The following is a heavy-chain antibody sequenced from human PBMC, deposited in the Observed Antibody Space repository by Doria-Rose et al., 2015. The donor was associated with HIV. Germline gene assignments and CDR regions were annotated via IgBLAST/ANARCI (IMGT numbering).Heavy chain of an antibody. CDR3: ARIKSSRWYHKYYFDF. CDR2: IFSDDDS. V-gene: IGHV2-26*01. CDR1: GVSLSSPGMG. J-gene: IGHJ4*02. D-gene: IGHD6-13*01. Sequence: QESGPVLVKPTETLTLTCTVSGVSLSSPGMGVSWIRQPPGKALEWLANIFSDDDSSYNTSLKSRLTISRGTSKSQVVLTMTDMDPVYTATYYCARIKSSRWYHKYYFDFWGQGTLVIVSA.